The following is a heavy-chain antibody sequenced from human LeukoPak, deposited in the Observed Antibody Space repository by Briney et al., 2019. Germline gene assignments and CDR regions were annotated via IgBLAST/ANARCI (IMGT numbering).Heavy chain of an antibody. CDR1: GGSFSGYY. Sequence: SETLSLTCAVYGGSFSGYYWSWIRQPPGKGPEWIGEINDSGSTNYNPSLKSRVTISVDTSKNQFSLKLSSVTAADTAVYYCARGLGRLSIAAAGPNWFDPWGPGTLVTVSS. CDR2: INDSGST. V-gene: IGHV4-34*01. J-gene: IGHJ5*02. D-gene: IGHD6-13*01. CDR3: ARGLGRLSIAAAGPNWFDP.